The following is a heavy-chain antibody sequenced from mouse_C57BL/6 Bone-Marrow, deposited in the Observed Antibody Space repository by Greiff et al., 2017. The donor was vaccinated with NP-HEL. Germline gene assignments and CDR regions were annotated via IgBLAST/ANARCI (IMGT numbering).Heavy chain of an antibody. D-gene: IGHD1-1*01. V-gene: IGHV14-4*01. CDR2: IDPENGDT. J-gene: IGHJ3*01. CDR1: GFNIKDDY. Sequence: VQLQQSGAELVRPGASVKLSCTASGFNIKDDYMHWVKQRPEQGLEWIGWIDPENGDTEYASKFQGKATITADTSSNTAYLQLSSLTSEDTAVCYCTNYGNSAAYWGQGTLVTVSA. CDR3: TNYGNSAAY.